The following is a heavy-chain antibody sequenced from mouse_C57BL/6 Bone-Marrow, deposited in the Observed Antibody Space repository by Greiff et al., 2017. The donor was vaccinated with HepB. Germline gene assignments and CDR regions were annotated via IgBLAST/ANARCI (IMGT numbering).Heavy chain of an antibody. J-gene: IGHJ2*01. CDR1: GYTFTSYW. Sequence: QVQLQQPGAELVKPGASVELSCKASGYTFTSYWMQWVKQRPGQGLEWIGEIDPSDSYTNYNQKFKGKATLTVDTSSSTAYMQLSSLTSEDSAVYYCARGDYSNSYYFDYWGQGTTLTVSS. D-gene: IGHD2-5*01. V-gene: IGHV1-50*01. CDR2: IDPSDSYT. CDR3: ARGDYSNSYYFDY.